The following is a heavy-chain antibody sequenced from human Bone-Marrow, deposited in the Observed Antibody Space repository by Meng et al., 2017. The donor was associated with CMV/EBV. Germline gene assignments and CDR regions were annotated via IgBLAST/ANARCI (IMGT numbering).Heavy chain of an antibody. CDR2: INPNSGGT. CDR1: GYTFTGYY. CDR3: ATCPPKQWLGNYYYYYGMDV. Sequence: ASVKVSCKASGYTFTGYYMHWVRQAPGQGLEWMGWINPNSGGTNYAQKFQGRVTMTRDTSISTAYMELSRLRSDDTAVYYCATCPPKQWLGNYYYYYGMDVWGQGTTVTVSS. V-gene: IGHV1-2*02. D-gene: IGHD6-19*01. J-gene: IGHJ6*02.